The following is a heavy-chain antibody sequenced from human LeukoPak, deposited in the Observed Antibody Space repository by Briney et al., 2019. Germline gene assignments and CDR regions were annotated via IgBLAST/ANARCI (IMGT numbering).Heavy chain of an antibody. D-gene: IGHD6-6*01. V-gene: IGHV4-34*01. CDR2: INHSGST. CDR1: GGSFSGYY. Sequence: SETLSLTCAVYGGSFSGYYWSWIRQPPGKGLEWIGEINHSGSTNYNPSLKSRVTISVDTSKNQFSLRLSSVTAADTAVYYCAGENRIAARPFDYWGQGTLVTVSS. CDR3: AGENRIAARPFDY. J-gene: IGHJ4*02.